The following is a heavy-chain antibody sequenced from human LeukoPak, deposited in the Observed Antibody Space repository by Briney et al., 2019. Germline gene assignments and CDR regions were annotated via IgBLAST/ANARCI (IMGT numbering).Heavy chain of an antibody. D-gene: IGHD3/OR15-3a*01. V-gene: IGHV3-48*03. CDR3: AREGRGTGHDAFDI. J-gene: IGHJ3*02. CDR2: ISTSGSSI. Sequence: PGGSLRLSCAVSGFTFSSYEMNWVRQAPGKGLEWLSYISTSGSSINYADSVNGRFTVSRDNARTSLHLQMNSLRAEDTAVYYCAREGRGTGHDAFDIWGQGTMVTVSS. CDR1: GFTFSSYE.